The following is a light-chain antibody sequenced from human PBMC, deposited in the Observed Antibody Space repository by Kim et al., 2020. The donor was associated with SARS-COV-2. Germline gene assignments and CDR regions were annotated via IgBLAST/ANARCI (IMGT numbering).Light chain of an antibody. V-gene: IGKV3-20*01. CDR2: GAS. CDR1: QSVTSSY. Sequence: LSPGEGASLPCRASQSVTSSYLAWYQQKPGQSPRLLIFGASSRATGIPDRFSGSGSGTDFTLTISRLEPEDFAVYYCQHYGSSLWTFGQGTKLEI. CDR3: QHYGSSLWT. J-gene: IGKJ1*01.